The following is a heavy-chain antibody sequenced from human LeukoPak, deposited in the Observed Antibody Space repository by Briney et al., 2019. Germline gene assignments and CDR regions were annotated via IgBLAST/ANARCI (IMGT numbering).Heavy chain of an antibody. CDR3: ASQGVRGVIIP. CDR2: IYTSGST. Sequence: KTSETLSLTCTVSGGSISSGSYYWSWIRQPAGKGLEWIGRIYTSGSTNYNPSLKSRVTISVDTSKNQFSLKLSSVTAADTAVYYCASQGVRGVIIPWGQGTLVTVSS. CDR1: GGSISSGSYY. D-gene: IGHD3-10*01. V-gene: IGHV4-61*02. J-gene: IGHJ5*02.